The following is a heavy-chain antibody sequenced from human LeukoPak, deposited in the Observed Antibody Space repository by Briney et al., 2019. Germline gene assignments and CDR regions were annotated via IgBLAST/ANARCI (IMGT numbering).Heavy chain of an antibody. Sequence: ASVKVSCKASGYTFTSYGISWVRQAPGQGLEWMGWISAYNGNTNYAQKLQGRVTMTTDTSTSTAYMELRSLRSDDTAVYYCARLFDDYYDSSGYYEHWGQGTLVTVSS. CDR1: GYTFTSYG. V-gene: IGHV1-18*01. CDR3: ARLFDDYYDSSGYYEH. J-gene: IGHJ1*01. D-gene: IGHD3-22*01. CDR2: ISAYNGNT.